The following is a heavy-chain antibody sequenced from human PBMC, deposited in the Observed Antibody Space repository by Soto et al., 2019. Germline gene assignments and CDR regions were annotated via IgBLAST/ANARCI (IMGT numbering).Heavy chain of an antibody. D-gene: IGHD3-3*01. CDR1: GASISTSNYS. V-gene: IGHV4-39*01. CDR3: AAGPGVTIFGVIRSTCTGYYYMDV. J-gene: IGHJ6*03. CDR2: IYHSGNT. Sequence: SETLSLTCTVSGASISTSNYSWGWIRQQPGKGLEWIGSIYHSGNTYYNPSLKGRVTICVDTSKNQFSLNLSSVTAADTAVYYCAAGPGVTIFGVIRSTCTGYYYMDVWAKGTTVTVSS.